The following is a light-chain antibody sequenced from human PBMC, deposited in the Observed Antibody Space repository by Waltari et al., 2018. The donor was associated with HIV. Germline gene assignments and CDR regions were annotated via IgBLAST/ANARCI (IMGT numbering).Light chain of an antibody. V-gene: IGLV2-23*01. J-gene: IGLJ2*01. CDR2: EGS. CDR3: CSYAGSSSVV. Sequence: QSALTPPASVSGSPGQSITISCTGTSSDVGSYNLVSWYQQHPGKAPKLMIYEGSKRPSGVSNRFSGSKSGNTASLTISGLQAEDDADYYCCSYAGSSSVVFGGGTKLTVL. CDR1: SSDVGSYNL.